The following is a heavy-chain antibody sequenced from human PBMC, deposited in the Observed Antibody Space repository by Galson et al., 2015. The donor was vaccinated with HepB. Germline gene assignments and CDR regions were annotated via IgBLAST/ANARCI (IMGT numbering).Heavy chain of an antibody. Sequence: SLRLPCAASGFTFSSYWMHWVRQGPGKGLVWVSRINSDGITTSYADSVKGRFTISRDNAKNTLYLQMNSLRAEDTAVYYCVRVAGDSSGYYYFVPEFYFVYWGQGTLVTVSS. CDR2: INSDGITT. J-gene: IGHJ4*02. CDR3: VRVAGDSSGYYYFVPEFYFVY. V-gene: IGHV3-74*01. D-gene: IGHD3-22*01. CDR1: GFTFSSYW.